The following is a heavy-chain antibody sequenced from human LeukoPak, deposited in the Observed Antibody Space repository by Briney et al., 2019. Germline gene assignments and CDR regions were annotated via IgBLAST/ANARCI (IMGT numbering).Heavy chain of an antibody. Sequence: GGSLRLSCAAPGFTFSSYAMSWVRQAPGKGLEWVSAISGSGGSTYYADSVKGRFTISRDNSKNTLYLQMNSLRAEDTAVYYCAKSGSGWYYGWFDPWGQGTLVTVSS. D-gene: IGHD6-19*01. CDR3: AKSGSGWYYGWFDP. CDR1: GFTFSSYA. CDR2: ISGSGGST. V-gene: IGHV3-23*01. J-gene: IGHJ5*02.